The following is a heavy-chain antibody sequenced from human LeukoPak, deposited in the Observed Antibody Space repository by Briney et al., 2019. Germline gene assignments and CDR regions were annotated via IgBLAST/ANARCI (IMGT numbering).Heavy chain of an antibody. CDR1: GFTFSSYS. CDR2: ISSSSSYI. V-gene: IGHV3-21*01. CDR3: AREGGSYWGGFDY. D-gene: IGHD1-26*01. J-gene: IGHJ4*02. Sequence: GGSLRLSCAASGFTFSSYSMNWVRQAPGKGLEWVSSISSSSSYIYYADSVKGRFTISRDNAKNTLYLQMNSLRAEDTAVYYCAREGGSYWGGFDYWGQGTLVTVSS.